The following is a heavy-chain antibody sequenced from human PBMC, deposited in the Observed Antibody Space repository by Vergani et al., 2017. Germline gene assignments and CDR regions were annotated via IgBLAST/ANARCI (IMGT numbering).Heavy chain of an antibody. V-gene: IGHV4-34*01. CDR2: INHSGST. D-gene: IGHD1-14*01. J-gene: IGHJ6*02. Sequence: QVQLQQWGAGLLKPSETLSLTCAVYGGSFSGYYWSWIRQPPGKGLEWIGEINHSGSTNYNPSLKSRVTISVKQSKNQFSLKRSSVTAADTAVYYCARSANNYYYYYGMDVWGQGTTVTVSS. CDR3: ARSANNYYYYYGMDV. CDR1: GGSFSGYY.